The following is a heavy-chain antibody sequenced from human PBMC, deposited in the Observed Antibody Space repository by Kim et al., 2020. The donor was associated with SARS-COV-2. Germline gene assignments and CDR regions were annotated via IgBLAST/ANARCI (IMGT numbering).Heavy chain of an antibody. CDR3: ARRRYRTAAIRGYYFDY. D-gene: IGHD3-16*02. V-gene: IGHV3-30*01. Sequence: VKRPFTISRDNSKNTLYLQMNRLRAEDTAVYYCARRRYRTAAIRGYYFDYWGQGTLVTVSS. J-gene: IGHJ4*02.